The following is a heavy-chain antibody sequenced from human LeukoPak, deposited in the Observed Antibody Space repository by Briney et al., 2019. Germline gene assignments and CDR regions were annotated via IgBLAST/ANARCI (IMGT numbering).Heavy chain of an antibody. Sequence: PSETLSLTCVVSGGSISSSTYYWGWIRQPPGKGLEWIGSIYYSGSAYYNPSLRSRVTISVDTSNNHFSLKLTSVTAADTAVYYCVRDPDSYKSTSADAFDIWGQGTMVTVSS. D-gene: IGHD1-1*01. CDR3: VRDPDSYKSTSADAFDI. V-gene: IGHV4-39*07. CDR1: GGSISSSTYY. CDR2: IYYSGSA. J-gene: IGHJ3*02.